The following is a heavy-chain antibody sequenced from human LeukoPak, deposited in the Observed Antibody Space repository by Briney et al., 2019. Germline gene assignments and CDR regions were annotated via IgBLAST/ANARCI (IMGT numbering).Heavy chain of an antibody. CDR3: ARSLSGSSSWVDV. CDR1: GGSISSYY. V-gene: IGHV4-59*08. CDR2: IYYSGST. Sequence: SETLSLTCTVSGGSISSYYWSWIRQPPGKGLEWIAYIYYSGSTNYDPSLKSRVTISVDTSKNQFSLKLSSVTAADTAVYYCARSLSGSSSWVDVWGKGTTVTVSS. D-gene: IGHD6-13*01. J-gene: IGHJ6*04.